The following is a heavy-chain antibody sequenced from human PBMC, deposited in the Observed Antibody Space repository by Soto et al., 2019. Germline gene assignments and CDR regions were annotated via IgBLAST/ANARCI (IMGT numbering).Heavy chain of an antibody. Sequence: QVQLQESGPGLVKPSETLSLTCTVSGDSISTYYWSWIRQPPGKGLEWIGYVYYSGSTNYNPSLKSRVTISIDTSKNQFSLKLSSVTAADTAVYYCARDPGTGIGAFDIWGQGTMVTVSS. CDR2: VYYSGST. D-gene: IGHD1-26*01. V-gene: IGHV4-59*01. CDR3: ARDPGTGIGAFDI. J-gene: IGHJ3*02. CDR1: GDSISTYY.